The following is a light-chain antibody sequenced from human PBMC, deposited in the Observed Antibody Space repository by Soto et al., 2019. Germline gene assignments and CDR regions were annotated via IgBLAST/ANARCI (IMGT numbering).Light chain of an antibody. CDR3: QQRSNWPPWT. J-gene: IGKJ1*01. CDR2: DAS. CDR1: ESIDTY. V-gene: IGKV3-11*01. Sequence: DIVLTQSPATLSLSPGERATLSCRASESIDTYLVWYQQKPGQAPRLLIYDASNRATGIPARFSGSGSGTDFTLTISSLEPEDFAVYYCQQRSNWPPWTFGQGTKVDIK.